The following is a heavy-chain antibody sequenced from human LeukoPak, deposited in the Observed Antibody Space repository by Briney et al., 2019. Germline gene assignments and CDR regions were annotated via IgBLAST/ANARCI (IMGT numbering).Heavy chain of an antibody. V-gene: IGHV4-39*01. J-gene: IGHJ5*02. Sequence: SETLSLTCTVSGGSISSSSYYWGWIRQPPGKGLEWIGSIYYSGSTYYNPSLKSRVTISVDTSKNQFSLKLSSVTAADTAVYYCASTLEYSSSSYWFDPWGQGTLVTVSS. CDR3: ASTLEYSSSSYWFDP. CDR2: IYYSGST. CDR1: GGSISSSSYY. D-gene: IGHD6-6*01.